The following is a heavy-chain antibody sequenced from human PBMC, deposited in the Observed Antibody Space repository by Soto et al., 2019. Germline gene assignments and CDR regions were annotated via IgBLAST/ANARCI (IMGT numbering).Heavy chain of an antibody. CDR2: IIPMVTVT. CDR3: SIGSWSAETFDV. CDR1: GGTFNTYT. D-gene: IGHD2-2*01. J-gene: IGHJ3*01. V-gene: IGHV1-69*02. Sequence: QVHLIQSGAEVKKPGSSVKVSCKAAGGTFNTYTLICVRQAPRHWLEWMGRIIPMVTVTNSAQKFQGRLTLTADKSTGTAFMELTSLRSDDTAVYYCSIGSWSAETFDVWGQGTMVTVSS.